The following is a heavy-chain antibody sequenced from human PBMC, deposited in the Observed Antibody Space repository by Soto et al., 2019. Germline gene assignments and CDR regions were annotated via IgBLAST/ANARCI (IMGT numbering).Heavy chain of an antibody. CDR3: ARVDYGAYYFDY. CDR2: INSDGSTT. CDR1: GFIFSNYW. J-gene: IGHJ4*02. D-gene: IGHD4-17*01. Sequence: EVQLVESGGGLFQPGGSLRLSCAASGFIFSNYWMHWVRKAPGKGRVWVSRINSDGSTTSYADSVKGRFTISRDNAKNTLYLQMNSLRAEDTAVYYCARVDYGAYYFDYWGQGTLVTVSS. V-gene: IGHV3-74*01.